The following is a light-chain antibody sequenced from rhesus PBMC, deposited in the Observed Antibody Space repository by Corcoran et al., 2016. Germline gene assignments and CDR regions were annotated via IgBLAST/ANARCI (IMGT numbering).Light chain of an antibody. J-gene: IGLJ1*01. V-gene: IGLV2-32*02. CDR2: EVS. Sequence: QAALTQPRSVSGSPGQSVTISCTGTSSDIGGYNYVSWYQQHPGTAPKLMIYEVSKRPSGVSDRFSGSKSGNTASLTISGLQAEDEADYYGSSYAGSNTCSFGAGTRLTVL. CDR1: SSDIGGYNY. CDR3: SSYAGSNTCS.